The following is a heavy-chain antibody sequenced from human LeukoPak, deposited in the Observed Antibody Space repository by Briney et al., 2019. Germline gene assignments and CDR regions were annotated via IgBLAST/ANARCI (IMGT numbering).Heavy chain of an antibody. V-gene: IGHV3-74*01. D-gene: IGHD1-26*01. Sequence: GGALRLSCEGSGLTFSDHWMLWVRPAPGKGLVCVSRIKTDGSEARSGAAVRGRFVISRDNSRNMLFLLMNNVRDDDTAMYFCARDVGPYGGSPGADWGQGTQVIVSS. J-gene: IGHJ4*02. CDR2: IKTDGSEA. CDR1: GLTFSDHW. CDR3: ARDVGPYGGSPGAD.